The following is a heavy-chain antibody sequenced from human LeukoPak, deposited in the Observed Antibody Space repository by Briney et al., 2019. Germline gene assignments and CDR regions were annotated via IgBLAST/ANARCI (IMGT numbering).Heavy chain of an antibody. V-gene: IGHV3-21*01. J-gene: IGHJ4*02. Sequence: GGSLRLSCAASGFTFSSYSMNWVRQAPGKGLEWVSSISSSSSYIYYADSVKGRFAISRDDAKNSLYLQMNSLRAEDTAVYYCARDEGDDGYGIDYWGQGTLVTVSS. CDR3: ARDEGDDGYGIDY. D-gene: IGHD5-18*01. CDR1: GFTFSSYS. CDR2: ISSSSSYI.